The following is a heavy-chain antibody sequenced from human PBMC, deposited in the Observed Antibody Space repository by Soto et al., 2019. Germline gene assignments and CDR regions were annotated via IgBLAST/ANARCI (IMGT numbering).Heavy chain of an antibody. CDR2: IIPILGIA. CDR3: ARDLAYCSSTSCLLDY. V-gene: IGHV1-69*04. Sequence: VASVKVSCKASGGTFSSYTISWVRQAPGQGLEWMGRIIPILGIANYAQKFQGRVTITADKSTSTAYMELSSLRSEDTAVYYCARDLAYCSSTSCLLDYWGQGTLVTVSS. J-gene: IGHJ4*02. CDR1: GGTFSSYT. D-gene: IGHD2-2*01.